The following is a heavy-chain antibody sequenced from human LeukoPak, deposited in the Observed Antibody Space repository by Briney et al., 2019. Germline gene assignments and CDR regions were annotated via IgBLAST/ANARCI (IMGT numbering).Heavy chain of an antibody. CDR3: ARESSGGTYNWFDP. Sequence: SETLSLTCAVYGGSFSGYYWSWIRQPPGKGLEWIGEINHSGSTNYNPPLKSRVTISVDTSKNQFSLKLSSVTAADTAVYYCARESSGGTYNWFDPWGQGTLVTASS. J-gene: IGHJ5*02. D-gene: IGHD2-8*02. CDR1: GGSFSGYY. CDR2: INHSGST. V-gene: IGHV4-34*01.